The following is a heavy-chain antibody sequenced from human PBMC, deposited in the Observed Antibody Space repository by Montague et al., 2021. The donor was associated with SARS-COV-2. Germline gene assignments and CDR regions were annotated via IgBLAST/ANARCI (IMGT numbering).Heavy chain of an antibody. CDR3: ARHTRGWQPFDF. Sequence: SETLSLTCTVSGGSIRSYYWSWIRQPPGKGLEWIGEIYSSGSTNYNPSLKGRVTISMDTSKSQFSLQLTSVTAADTAVYYCARHTRGWQPFDFWVQGTLVTVSS. V-gene: IGHV4-59*01. J-gene: IGHJ4*02. CDR2: IYSSGST. CDR1: GGSIRSYY. D-gene: IGHD6-19*01.